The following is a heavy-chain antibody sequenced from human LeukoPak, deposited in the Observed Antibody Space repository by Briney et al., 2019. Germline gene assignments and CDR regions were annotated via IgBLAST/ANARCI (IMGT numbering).Heavy chain of an antibody. V-gene: IGHV4-61*02. CDR3: ARRANYGGKGDY. CDR1: GGSISSGSYY. J-gene: IGHJ4*02. D-gene: IGHD4-23*01. CDR2: IYTSGST. Sequence: PSETLSLTCTVSGGSISSGSYYWSWVRQPAGKGLEWIGRIYTSGSTNYNPSLKGRVTISVDTSKNQFSLKLSSVTAADTAVYYCARRANYGGKGDYWGQGTLVTVSS.